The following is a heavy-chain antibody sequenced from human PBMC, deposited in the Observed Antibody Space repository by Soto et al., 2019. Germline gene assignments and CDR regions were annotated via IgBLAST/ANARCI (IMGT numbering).Heavy chain of an antibody. CDR3: AKDSSGSSGYYYTAPYFDY. CDR1: GFTFSSYA. CDR2: ISGSGGST. J-gene: IGHJ4*02. Sequence: EVQLLESGGGLVQPGGSLRLSCAASGFTFSSYAMSWVRQAPGKGLEWVSAISGSGGSTYYADSVKGRFTISRDNSKNXLXXQMNSLRAEDTAVYYCAKDSSGSSGYYYTAPYFDYWGQGTLVTVSS. D-gene: IGHD3-22*01. V-gene: IGHV3-23*01.